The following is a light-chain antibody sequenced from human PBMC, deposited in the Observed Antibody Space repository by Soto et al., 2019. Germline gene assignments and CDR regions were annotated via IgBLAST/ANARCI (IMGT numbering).Light chain of an antibody. J-gene: IGLJ2*01. CDR2: EVS. CDR1: SSDVGNYNL. CDR3: CSYAGSYTHVA. Sequence: QSALTQPASVSGSPGQSITISCTGTSSDVGNYNLVSWYQQHPGKAPKLMIYEVSKRPSGVSNRFSGSKSGNTASLTISGLQAEDEAEYYCCSYAGSYTHVAFGGGTKLTVL. V-gene: IGLV2-23*02.